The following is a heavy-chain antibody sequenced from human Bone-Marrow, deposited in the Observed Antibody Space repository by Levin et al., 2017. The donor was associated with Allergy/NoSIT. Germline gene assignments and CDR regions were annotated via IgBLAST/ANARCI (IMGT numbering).Heavy chain of an antibody. V-gene: IGHV3-66*01. Sequence: PGGSLRLSCAASGFTVSNNHMSWVRQVAGKGLECVGGIYSGGSTYNADSVKGRFTISRDNSKNTVYLEMNSLRVEDTAVYYCARGYKSGLLLGWGQGTLVTVSS. CDR2: IYSGGST. CDR3: ARGYKSGLLLG. D-gene: IGHD6-19*01. J-gene: IGHJ4*02. CDR1: GFTVSNNH.